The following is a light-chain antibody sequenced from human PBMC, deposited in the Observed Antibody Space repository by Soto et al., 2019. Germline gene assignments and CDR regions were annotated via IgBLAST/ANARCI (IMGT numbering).Light chain of an antibody. CDR1: SSNIGSNT. Sequence: QSVLTQPPSASGSPGQRVTISCSGSSSNIGSNTVNWYQQLSGTAPKLLIYSNNQRPSGVPDRFSGSKSGTSASLAISGLQSEDEADYYCASGDDSLNGHWVFGGGTKLTVL. V-gene: IGLV1-44*01. CDR2: SNN. CDR3: ASGDDSLNGHWV. J-gene: IGLJ3*02.